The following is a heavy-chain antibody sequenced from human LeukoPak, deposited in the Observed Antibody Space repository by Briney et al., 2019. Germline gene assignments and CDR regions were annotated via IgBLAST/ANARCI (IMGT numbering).Heavy chain of an antibody. D-gene: IGHD3-22*01. CDR3: ARENPVMYYDSSGPLVD. V-gene: IGHV3-48*03. CDR2: ISSSGSTI. CDR1: GFTFSNYE. J-gene: IGHJ4*02. Sequence: PGGSLRLSCAASGFTFSNYEMNWVRQAPGKGLEWVSYISSSGSTIYYADSVKGRFTISRDNAKNSLYLQMNSLRAEDTAVYCCARENPVMYYDSSGPLVDWGQGTLVTVSS.